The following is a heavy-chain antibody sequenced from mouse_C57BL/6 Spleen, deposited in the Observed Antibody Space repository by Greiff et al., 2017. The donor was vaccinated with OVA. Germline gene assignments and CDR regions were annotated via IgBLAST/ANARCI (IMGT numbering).Heavy chain of an antibody. V-gene: IGHV1-50*01. Sequence: VQLQQPGAELVKPGASVKLSCKASGYTFTSYWMQWVKQRPGQGLEWIGEIDPSDSYTNYNQKFKGKATLTVDASSSTAYMQLSSLTSEDSAVYYCARWLPNYYAMDYWGQGTSVTVSS. CDR3: ARWLPNYYAMDY. J-gene: IGHJ4*01. CDR2: IDPSDSYT. CDR1: GYTFTSYW. D-gene: IGHD2-2*01.